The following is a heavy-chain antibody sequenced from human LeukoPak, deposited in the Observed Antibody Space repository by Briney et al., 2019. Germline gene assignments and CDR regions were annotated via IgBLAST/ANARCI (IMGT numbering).Heavy chain of an antibody. CDR3: AKDAGSSSWQLVEYYFDY. V-gene: IGHV3-23*01. D-gene: IGHD6-13*01. Sequence: SGGSLRLSCAASGFTFSSYAMIWVRQAPGKGLEWVSGMSGGGGSTYYADSVKGRFTISRDNSKNTLYLRMNSLRTEDTAVYYCAKDAGSSSWQLVEYYFDYWGQGTLVTVSS. J-gene: IGHJ4*02. CDR1: GFTFSSYA. CDR2: MSGGGGST.